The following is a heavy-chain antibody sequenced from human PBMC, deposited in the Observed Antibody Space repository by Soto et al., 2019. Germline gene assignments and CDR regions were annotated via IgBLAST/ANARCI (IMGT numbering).Heavy chain of an antibody. CDR1: GLTCSSYA. CDR3: ASGSTIADPFDY. CDR2: MSYDGSSK. J-gene: IGHJ4*02. D-gene: IGHD6-13*01. Sequence: GXSLRLSGAASGLTCSSYAMHCVRQAPCKGLEGVAGMSYDGSSKYYADSVRGRFTISRDSSKNMLFLQMNSLRAEDTAMYYCASGSTIADPFDYWGQGTLVTVSS. V-gene: IGHV3-30-3*01.